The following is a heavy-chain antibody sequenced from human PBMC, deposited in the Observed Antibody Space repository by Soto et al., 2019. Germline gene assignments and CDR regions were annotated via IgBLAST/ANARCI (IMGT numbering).Heavy chain of an antibody. CDR2: IKSKTDGGTT. D-gene: IGHD6-19*01. V-gene: IGHV3-15*01. Sequence: EVQLVESGGGLVKPGGSLRLSCAASGFTFSNAWMSWVRQAPGKGLEWVGRIKSKTDGGTTDYAAPVKGRFTISRDDSKNTLYLQMNSLKTEDTAVSYCTTDGDSSGWFFDYWGQGTLVTVSS. J-gene: IGHJ4*02. CDR3: TTDGDSSGWFFDY. CDR1: GFTFSNAW.